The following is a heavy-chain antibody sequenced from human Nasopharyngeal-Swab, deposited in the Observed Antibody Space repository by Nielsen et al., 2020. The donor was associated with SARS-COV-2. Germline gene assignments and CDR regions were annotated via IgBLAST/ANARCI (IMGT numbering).Heavy chain of an antibody. J-gene: IGHJ4*02. V-gene: IGHV3-30*18. CDR3: AKEPTIGEYFDY. CDR1: GFTFSSYG. Sequence: GGSLRLSCAASGFTFSSYGMHWVRQAPGKGLEWVAVISYDGSNKYYADSVKGRFTISRDNSKNTLYLQMNSLRAEDPAVYYCAKEPTIGEYFDYWGQGTLVTVSS. CDR2: ISYDGSNK. D-gene: IGHD3-10*01.